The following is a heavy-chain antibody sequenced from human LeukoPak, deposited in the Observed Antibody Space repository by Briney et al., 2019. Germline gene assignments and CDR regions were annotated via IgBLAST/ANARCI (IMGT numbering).Heavy chain of an antibody. CDR1: GFTFSGSA. CDR3: TRRGGTIFQYYFDY. CDR2: IRSKANSYAT. J-gene: IGHJ4*02. D-gene: IGHD3-3*01. Sequence: GGSLRLSCAASGFTFSGSAMHWVRQASGRGLEWVGRIRSKANSYATAYAASVKGRFTISRDDSKNTAYLQMNSLKTEDTAVYYCTRRGGTIFQYYFDYWGQGTLVTVSS. V-gene: IGHV3-73*01.